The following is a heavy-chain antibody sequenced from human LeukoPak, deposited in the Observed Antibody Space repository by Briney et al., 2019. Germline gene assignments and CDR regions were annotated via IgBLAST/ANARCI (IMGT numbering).Heavy chain of an antibody. D-gene: IGHD3-22*01. CDR1: GYSFTSYW. CDR3: ARHSVNYYDSSGYYYFDY. V-gene: IGHV5-51*01. CDR2: IYPGDSDT. Sequence: GESLKISCRGSGYSFTSYWIGWVRQMPGKGLEWMGIIYPGDSDTRYSPSFQGQVTISADKSISTAYLQWSSLKASDTAMYYCARHSVNYYDSSGYYYFDYWGQGALVTVSS. J-gene: IGHJ4*02.